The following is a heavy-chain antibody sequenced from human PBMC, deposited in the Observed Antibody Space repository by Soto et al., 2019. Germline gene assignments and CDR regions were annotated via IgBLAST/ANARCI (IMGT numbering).Heavy chain of an antibody. CDR1: GFTFSDYA. CDR2: VSHDGRNT. D-gene: IGHD6-19*01. Sequence: VQLVESGGGVVQPGRSLRLSCAASGFTFSDYAMHWVRQAPGKGLEWVAVVSHDGRNTHYADSVKGRFTISRNSSKNTVSLEMTSLRAEDTAAYYCAKRGRQWLVTSDFNYWGQGALVTVPS. J-gene: IGHJ4*02. CDR3: AKRGRQWLVTSDFNY. V-gene: IGHV3-30*18.